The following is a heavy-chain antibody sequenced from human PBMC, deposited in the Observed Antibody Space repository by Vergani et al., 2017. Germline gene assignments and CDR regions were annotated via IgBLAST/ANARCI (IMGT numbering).Heavy chain of an antibody. CDR2: IQFDGSNQ. V-gene: IGHV3-30*02. CDR3: VKLFRGGGIDY. D-gene: IGHD3-16*01. Sequence: QVQLVESGGGVVQPGGSLRLSCASSGFTLSNYDMQRIRQGPGKGLEFVAFIQFDGSNQYYADSVKGRFTLSRDFSKNTLYLQMNSLRTDDTATYYCVKLFRGGGIDYWGQGTQVIVSS. CDR1: GFTLSNYD. J-gene: IGHJ4*02.